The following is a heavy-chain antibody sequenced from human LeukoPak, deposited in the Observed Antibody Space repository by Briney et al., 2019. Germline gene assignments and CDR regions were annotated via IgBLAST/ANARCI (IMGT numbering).Heavy chain of an antibody. J-gene: IGHJ4*02. CDR2: INHSGST. Sequence: SETLSLTCAVYGGSFSGYYWSWIRQPPGKGLEWIGEINHSGSTNYNPSLKSRVTISVDTSKNQFSLKLSSVTAAGTAVYYCARGPEKRPKKRRDGYQLDYWGQGTLVTVSS. CDR1: GGSFSGYY. V-gene: IGHV4-34*01. CDR3: ARGPEKRPKKRRDGYQLDY. D-gene: IGHD5-24*01.